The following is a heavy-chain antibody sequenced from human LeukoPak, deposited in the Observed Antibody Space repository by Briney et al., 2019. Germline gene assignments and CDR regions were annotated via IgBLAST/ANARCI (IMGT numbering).Heavy chain of an antibody. D-gene: IGHD5-18*01. Sequence: SETLSLTCTVAGDSISTSRYYWSWIRQPAGKGLEYIGRIYSSGSTNYNPSLKSRVTISIDTSKNQFSLKVGSMTAADTAVYYCARAGGYGLIDYWGQGTMVTVSS. J-gene: IGHJ4*02. CDR3: ARAGGYGLIDY. CDR1: GDSISTSRYY. V-gene: IGHV4-61*02. CDR2: IYSSGST.